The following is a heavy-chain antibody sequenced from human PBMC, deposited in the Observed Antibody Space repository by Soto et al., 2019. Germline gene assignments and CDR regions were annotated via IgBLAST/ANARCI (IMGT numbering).Heavy chain of an antibody. J-gene: IGHJ6*02. D-gene: IGHD6-25*01. V-gene: IGHV4-30-4*01. CDR2: IYYSGST. CDR1: GGSISSGDCY. CDR3: AREAGSYYGMDV. Sequence: ASETLSLTCTVSGGSISSGDCYWSWIRQPPGKGLEWIGYIYYSGSTYYNPSLKSRVTISVDTSKNQFSLKLSSVTAADTAVYYCAREAGSYYGMDVWGQGTPVTVYS.